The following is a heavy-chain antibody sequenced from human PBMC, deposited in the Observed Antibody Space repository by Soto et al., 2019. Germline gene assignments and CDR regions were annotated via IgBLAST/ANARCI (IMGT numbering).Heavy chain of an antibody. CDR2: IIPILGIA. V-gene: IGHV1-69*04. D-gene: IGHD2-15*01. J-gene: IGHJ4*02. Sequence: SVKVSCKASGGTFSSYTISWVRQAPGQGLEWMGRIIPILGIANYAQKFQGRVTITADKSTSTAYMELSSLRSEDTAVYYCAREYRSGGSRSHAVDYWGQGTLVTGSS. CDR1: GGTFSSYT. CDR3: AREYRSGGSRSHAVDY.